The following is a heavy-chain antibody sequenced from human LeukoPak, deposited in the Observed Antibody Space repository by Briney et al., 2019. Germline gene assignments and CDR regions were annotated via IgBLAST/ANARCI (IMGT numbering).Heavy chain of an antibody. J-gene: IGHJ2*01. CDR1: GFTFSDSA. Sequence: PGGSLRLSCAASGFTFSDSAVDWVRQASGRGLEWVGRIRGKANKYATAYAASVKGRFTISRDDSKNTAFLQMNSLKTEDTAIYYCTSPKNLDWERYFDLWGRGTLVTVSS. D-gene: IGHD3/OR15-3a*01. CDR2: IRGKANKYAT. CDR3: TSPKNLDWERYFDL. V-gene: IGHV3-73*01.